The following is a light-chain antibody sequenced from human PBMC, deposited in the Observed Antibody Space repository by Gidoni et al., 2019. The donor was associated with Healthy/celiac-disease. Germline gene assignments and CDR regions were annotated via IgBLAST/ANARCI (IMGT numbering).Light chain of an antibody. V-gene: IGLV2-14*03. CDR3: SSYTSSSTLYV. Sequence: QSALTQPASVSGSPGQSITISCTGTSSDVGGYNYVSWYQQHPGQAPKLIIYDVSNRPSGVSTRFSGAKSGNTASLTISGLQAEDEADYYCSSYTSSSTLYVFGTGTKVTVL. CDR2: DVS. CDR1: SSDVGGYNY. J-gene: IGLJ1*01.